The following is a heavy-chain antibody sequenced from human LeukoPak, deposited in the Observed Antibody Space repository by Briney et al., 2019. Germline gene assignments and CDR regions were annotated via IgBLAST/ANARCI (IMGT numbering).Heavy chain of an antibody. CDR3: AKVGILARYYFDY. CDR2: ISGSGGST. V-gene: IGHV3-23*01. CDR1: GFTFSAYS. D-gene: IGHD3-3*02. J-gene: IGHJ4*02. Sequence: GGSLRLSCAASGFTFSAYSMNWVRQAPGKGLEWVSAISGSGGSTYYADSVKGRFTISRDNSKNTLYLQMNSLRAEDTAVYYCAKVGILARYYFDYWGQGTLVTVSS.